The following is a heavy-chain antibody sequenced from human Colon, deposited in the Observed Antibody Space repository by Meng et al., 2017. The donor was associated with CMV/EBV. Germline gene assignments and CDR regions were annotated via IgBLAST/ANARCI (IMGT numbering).Heavy chain of an antibody. D-gene: IGHD6-6*01. V-gene: IGHV3-74*03. CDR1: GFTFSYYW. Sequence: GGSLRLSCAASGFTFSYYWMHWVRHVPGKGLVWVSRIKSDGSKTEYADSVRGRFTISRDNAKDTLYLEMNTLRVEDTAAYYCTRDAGSSTSMDYWGQGTLVTVSS. CDR3: TRDAGSSTSMDY. J-gene: IGHJ4*02. CDR2: IKSDGSKT.